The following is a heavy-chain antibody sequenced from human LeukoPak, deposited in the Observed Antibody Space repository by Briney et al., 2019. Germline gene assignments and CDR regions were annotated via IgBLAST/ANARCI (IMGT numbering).Heavy chain of an antibody. V-gene: IGHV3-7*01. CDR1: GFTFSSYW. D-gene: IGHD3-10*01. Sequence: PGGSLSLSCAASGFTFSSYWMSWARQAPGKGLEWVANIKQDGSEKYYVDSVKGRFTISRDNAKNSLYLQMNSLSAEDRAVYYCARAIVRGVPWFFDPWGQGTLVTVSS. CDR2: IKQDGSEK. J-gene: IGHJ5*02. CDR3: ARAIVRGVPWFFDP.